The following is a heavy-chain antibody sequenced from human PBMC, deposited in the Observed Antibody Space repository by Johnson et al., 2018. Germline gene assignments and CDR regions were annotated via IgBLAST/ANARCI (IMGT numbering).Heavy chain of an antibody. D-gene: IGHD5-24*01. CDR2: INSDGSIT. Sequence: EVQLVETGGGLVQPGGSLRLSCAASGFTFTSHWMHWVRQGPGKGLVWVSRINSDGSITSYADSVKGRFTISRDNAKNTVYLQMNSLRAGDTAVYYCASEWPTGCDIWGQGTTVTVSS. CDR3: ASEWPTGCDI. V-gene: IGHV3-74*01. CDR1: GFTFTSHW. J-gene: IGHJ3*02.